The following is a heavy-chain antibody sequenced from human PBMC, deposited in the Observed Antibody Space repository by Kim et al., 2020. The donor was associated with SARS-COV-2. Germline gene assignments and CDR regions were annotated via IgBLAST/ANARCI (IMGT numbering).Heavy chain of an antibody. CDR3: ARAPWISGDYYYYGMDV. V-gene: IGHV4-31*03. J-gene: IGHJ6*02. Sequence: SETLSLTCTVSGGSISSGGYYWSWIRQHPGKGLEWIGYIYYSGSTYYNPSLKSRVTISVDTSKNQFSLKLSSVTAADTAVYYCARAPWISGDYYYYGMDVWGQGTTVTVSS. CDR1: GGSISSGGYY. CDR2: IYYSGST. D-gene: IGHD5-12*01.